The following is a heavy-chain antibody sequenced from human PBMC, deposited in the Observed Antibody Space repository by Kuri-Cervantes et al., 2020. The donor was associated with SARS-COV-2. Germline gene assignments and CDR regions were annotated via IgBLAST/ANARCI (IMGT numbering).Heavy chain of an antibody. V-gene: IGHV3-21*01. D-gene: IGHD4-11*01. CDR3: AREGHDYSNLRTPYYYYYYMDV. CDR1: GFTFGGYA. Sequence: GESLKISCTASGFTFGGYAMNWVRQAPGKGLEWVSSISSSSSYIYYADSVKGRFTISRDNAKNSLYLQMNSLRAEDTAVYYCAREGHDYSNLRTPYYYYYYMDVWGKGTTVTVSS. CDR2: ISSSSSYI. J-gene: IGHJ6*03.